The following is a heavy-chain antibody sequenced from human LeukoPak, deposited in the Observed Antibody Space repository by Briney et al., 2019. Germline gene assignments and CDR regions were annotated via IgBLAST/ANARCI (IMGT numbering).Heavy chain of an antibody. V-gene: IGHV4-59*11. J-gene: IGHJ6*03. CDR1: GGSLSSHY. CDR2: IYYSGST. Sequence: PSETLSLTCTVSGGSLSSHYWSWIRQPPGKGLEWIGYIYYSGSTNYNPSLKSRVTISVDTSKNQFSLKLSSVTAADTAVYYCARGVDGYNYYYYYYMDVWGKGTTVTVSS. CDR3: ARGVDGYNYYYYYYMDV. D-gene: IGHD5-24*01.